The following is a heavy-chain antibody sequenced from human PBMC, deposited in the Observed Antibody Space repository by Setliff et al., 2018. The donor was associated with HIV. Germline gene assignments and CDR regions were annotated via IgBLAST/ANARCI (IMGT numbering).Heavy chain of an antibody. CDR2: INAGNGNT. CDR1: GYTFTSYA. V-gene: IGHV1-3*01. D-gene: IGHD6-13*01. CDR3: ANTIAAAATLPCDF. J-gene: IGHJ4*02. Sequence: ASVKVSCKASGYTFTSYAMHWVRQAPGQRLEWMGWINAGNGNTKYSQKFQGRVTITRDTSASTAYMELSSLRPEDTAVYYCANTIAAAATLPCDFWGQGTLVTVSS.